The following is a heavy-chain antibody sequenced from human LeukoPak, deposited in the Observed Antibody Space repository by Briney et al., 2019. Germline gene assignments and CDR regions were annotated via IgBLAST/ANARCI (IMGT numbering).Heavy chain of an antibody. Sequence: SVKVSCKASVGTFSSCAISWVRQAPGQGLEWMGRIIPILGIANYAQKFQGRVTITADKSTSTAYMELSSLRSEDTAVYYCARAGVVVVAASYGMDVWGQGTTVTVSS. V-gene: IGHV1-69*04. CDR1: VGTFSSCA. D-gene: IGHD2-15*01. CDR3: ARAGVVVVAASYGMDV. J-gene: IGHJ6*02. CDR2: IIPILGIA.